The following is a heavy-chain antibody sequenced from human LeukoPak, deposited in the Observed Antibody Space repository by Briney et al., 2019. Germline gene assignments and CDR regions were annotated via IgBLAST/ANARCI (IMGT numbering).Heavy chain of an antibody. CDR1: GGSVSSGSYY. J-gene: IGHJ4*02. V-gene: IGHV4-61*01. CDR3: ARDGSDYYDSSGYLRLFDY. CDR2: IYYSGST. Sequence: SETLSLTCTVSGGSVSSGSYYWSWIRQPPGKGLEWIGYIYYSGSTNCNPSLKSRVTISVDTSKNQFSLKLSSVTAADTAVYYCARDGSDYYDSSGYLRLFDYWGQGTLVTVSS. D-gene: IGHD3-22*01.